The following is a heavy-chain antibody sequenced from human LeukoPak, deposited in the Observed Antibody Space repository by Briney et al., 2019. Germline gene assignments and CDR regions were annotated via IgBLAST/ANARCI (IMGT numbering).Heavy chain of an antibody. V-gene: IGHV3-21*01. Sequence: GGSLRLSCAASGFTFSSYTMNWVRQAPGKGLEWVSCITSGSGYISYADSVKGRFTISRDNAKNSLYLQMDSLRAEDTAVYFCAGAPGSNSPRGQGTLVTVSS. CDR2: ITSGSGYI. D-gene: IGHD1-14*01. J-gene: IGHJ5*02. CDR3: AGAPGSNSP. CDR1: GFTFSSYT.